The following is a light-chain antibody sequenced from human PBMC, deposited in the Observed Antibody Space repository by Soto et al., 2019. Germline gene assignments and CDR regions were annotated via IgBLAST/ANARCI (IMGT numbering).Light chain of an antibody. CDR2: DDS. V-gene: IGLV2-23*01. CDR1: SSDVGNYNL. Sequence: QSALIQPASVSGAPGQAITISCTGTSSDVGNYNLVSWYQQHPGKAPKLIIYDDSKRPSGVSNRFSGSKSGNTASLTISGLQAGDEADYYCCSYAASSTYVFGTGTKVTVL. J-gene: IGLJ1*01. CDR3: CSYAASSTYV.